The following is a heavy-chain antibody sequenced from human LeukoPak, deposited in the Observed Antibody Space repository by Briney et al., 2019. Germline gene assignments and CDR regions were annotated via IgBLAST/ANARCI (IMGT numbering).Heavy chain of an antibody. D-gene: IGHD6-19*01. V-gene: IGHV4-30-2*01. Sequence: SETLSLTCAVSGGSISSGGYSWSWIRQPPGKGLEWIGYIYHSGSTYYNPSLKSRVTISVDRSKNQFSLKLSSVTAADTAVYYCARHSSDFDYWGQGTLVTVSS. CDR2: IYHSGST. CDR1: GGSISSGGYS. CDR3: ARHSSDFDY. J-gene: IGHJ4*02.